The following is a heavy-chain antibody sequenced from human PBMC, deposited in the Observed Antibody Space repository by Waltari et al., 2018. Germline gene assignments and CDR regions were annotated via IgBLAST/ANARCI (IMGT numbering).Heavy chain of an antibody. Sequence: EVQLVESGGGLVQPGGSLRLSCAASGFTFSSYWMSWVRQAPGKGLEWVANIKQDGSEKYYVDSVKGRFTISRGNAKNSLYLQMNSLRAEDTAVYYCARDQSVRGVIIIYYMDVWGKGTTVTVSS. V-gene: IGHV3-7*01. CDR2: IKQDGSEK. J-gene: IGHJ6*03. CDR1: GFTFSSYW. CDR3: ARDQSVRGVIIIYYMDV. D-gene: IGHD3-10*01.